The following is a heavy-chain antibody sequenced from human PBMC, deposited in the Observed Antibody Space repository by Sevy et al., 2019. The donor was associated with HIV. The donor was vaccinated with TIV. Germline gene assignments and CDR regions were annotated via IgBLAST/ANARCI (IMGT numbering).Heavy chain of an antibody. J-gene: IGHJ4*02. CDR1: GFTFTSYG. CDR2: IWYDGSNK. CDR3: ARDTYSSSSYFDY. D-gene: IGHD6-6*01. V-gene: IGHV3-33*01. Sequence: GGSVRLSCAASGFTFTSYGMHWVRQAPGKGLEWVAVIWYDGSNKYYADSVKGRFTISRDNSKNTLYLQMNSLRAEDTAVYYCARDTYSSSSYFDYWGQGTLVTVSS.